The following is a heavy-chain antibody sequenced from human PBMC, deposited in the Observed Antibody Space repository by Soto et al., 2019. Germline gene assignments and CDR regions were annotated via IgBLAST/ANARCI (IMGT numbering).Heavy chain of an antibody. J-gene: IGHJ3*02. CDR3: ASAKAVVVAALGI. CDR2: ISENGGSRGGT. Sequence: EVHLLESGGGLVQPGGSLRLSCTASGFTFSNSAMIWVRQAPGQGLEWVASISENGGSRGGTYYADSVKGRFTISRNNSKSTLYLQVDSLTGADTAVCYCASAKAVVVAALGIWGQGTMVTVSS. V-gene: IGHV3-23*01. D-gene: IGHD2-21*01. CDR1: GFTFSNSA.